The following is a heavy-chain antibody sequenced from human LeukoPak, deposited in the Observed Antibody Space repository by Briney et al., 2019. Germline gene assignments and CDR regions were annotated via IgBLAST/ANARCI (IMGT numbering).Heavy chain of an antibody. D-gene: IGHD3-16*01. CDR2: IYHSGST. CDR1: GYSISSGYY. CDR3: AREWGNANYYYYYYYMDV. V-gene: IGHV4-38-2*02. Sequence: SETLSLTCTVSGYSISSGYYWGWIRQPPGKGLEWIGSIYHSGSTYYNPSLKSRVTISVDTSKNQFSLKLSSVTAADTAVYYCAREWGNANYYYYYYYMDVWGKGTTVTVSS. J-gene: IGHJ6*03.